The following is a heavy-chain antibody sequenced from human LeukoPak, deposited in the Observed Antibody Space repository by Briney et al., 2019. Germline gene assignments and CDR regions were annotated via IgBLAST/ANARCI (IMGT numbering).Heavy chain of an antibody. Sequence: EASVKVSCKASNYTFTSYGISWVRQAPGQGLEWMGWISTYNGNTIYAQKLQGRVSMTTDTSTSTAYMELRSLRSDDTAVYYCASENYYGSGSLDVWGKGTTVTVSS. V-gene: IGHV1-18*01. D-gene: IGHD3-10*01. J-gene: IGHJ6*04. CDR3: ASENYYGSGSLDV. CDR1: NYTFTSYG. CDR2: ISTYNGNT.